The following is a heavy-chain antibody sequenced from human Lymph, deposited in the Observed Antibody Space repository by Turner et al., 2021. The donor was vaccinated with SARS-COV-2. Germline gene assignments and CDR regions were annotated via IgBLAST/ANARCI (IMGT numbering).Heavy chain of an antibody. V-gene: IGHV1-2*02. J-gene: IGHJ6*02. Sequence: HVQLVQSGAEVKKPGASVKVSCKASGYPFTGYYMHWVRPAPGQGLEWMGWSNPNSGGTNYAQKCQGRVTMTRDTSISTAYMELSRLRSDDTAVYYCARDVERYNDFWSGYSGGYGLDVWGQGTTVTVSS. D-gene: IGHD3-3*01. CDR3: ARDVERYNDFWSGYSGGYGLDV. CDR2: SNPNSGGT. CDR1: GYPFTGYY.